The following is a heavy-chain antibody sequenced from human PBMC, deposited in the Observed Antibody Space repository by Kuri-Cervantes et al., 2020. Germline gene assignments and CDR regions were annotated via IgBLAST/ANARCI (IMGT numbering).Heavy chain of an antibody. CDR3: ARGRFLEWLPNY. D-gene: IGHD3-3*01. J-gene: IGHJ4*02. V-gene: IGHV1-46*01. Sequence: ASVKVSCKASGYTFTSYYMHWVRQAPGQGLEWMGIINPSGGSTSYAQKFRGRVTMTRDTSTSTVYIELSSLRSEDTAVYYCARGRFLEWLPNYWGQGTLVTVSS. CDR2: INPSGGST. CDR1: GYTFTSYY.